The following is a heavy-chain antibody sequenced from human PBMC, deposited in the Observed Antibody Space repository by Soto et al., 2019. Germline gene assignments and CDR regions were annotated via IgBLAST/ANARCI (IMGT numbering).Heavy chain of an antibody. D-gene: IGHD5-12*01. J-gene: IGHJ4*02. CDR2: MNPKSGNT. CDR1: GYTFTNND. Sequence: QVPLVQSGAEVKRPGASVKVSCKASGYTFTNNDINWVRQATGQRPEWMGWMNPKSGNTGYAQRFQGRVSMTRDNSITTAYMELRGLSSDDTAVYYCARAPVDRYSADYFDNWGQGTLVTVSS. V-gene: IGHV1-8*01. CDR3: ARAPVDRYSADYFDN.